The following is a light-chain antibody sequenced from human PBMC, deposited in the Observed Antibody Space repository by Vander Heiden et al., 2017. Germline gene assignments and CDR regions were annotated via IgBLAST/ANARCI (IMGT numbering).Light chain of an antibody. Sequence: DIQMTQSPSSLSASVGDRVTITCRSSQTINTDLHWYQQKPGKAPKLLISAASSFQSGVPSRFSGSGSETDFTLTINSLQPEDFATYSCQQSYSTPYTFGQGTKLEI. V-gene: IGKV1-39*01. CDR1: QTINTD. CDR3: QQSYSTPYT. CDR2: AAS. J-gene: IGKJ2*01.